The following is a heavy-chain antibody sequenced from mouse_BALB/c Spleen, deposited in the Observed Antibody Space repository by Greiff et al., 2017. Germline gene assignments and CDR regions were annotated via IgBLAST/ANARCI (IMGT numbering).Heavy chain of an antibody. CDR2: IWTGGGT. V-gene: IGHV2-9-2*01. CDR1: GFSLTSYD. D-gene: IGHD1-2*01. CDR3: VREDITTAGPSYYAMDY. Sequence: QVQLKESGPGLVAPSQSLSITCTVSGFSLTSYDISWIRQPPGKGLEWLGVIWTGGGTNYNSAFMSRLSISKDNSKSQVFLKMNSLQTDDTAIYYCVREDITTAGPSYYAMDYWGQGTSVTVSS. J-gene: IGHJ4*01.